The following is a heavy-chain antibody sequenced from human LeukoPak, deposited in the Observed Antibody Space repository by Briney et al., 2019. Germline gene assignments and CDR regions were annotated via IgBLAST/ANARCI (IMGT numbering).Heavy chain of an antibody. CDR2: IYYSGST. CDR1: GGSISSSSYY. J-gene: IGHJ3*02. CDR3: ERHGPHHYDFWSGYSSFDAFDI. Sequence: SQTLSLTCTVSGGSISSSSYYWGWIRQPPGKGLEWIGSIYYSGSTYYNPSLKSRVTISVDTSKNQFSLKLSSVTAADTAVYYCERHGPHHYDFWSGYSSFDAFDIWGQGTMVTVSS. V-gene: IGHV4-39*01. D-gene: IGHD3-3*01.